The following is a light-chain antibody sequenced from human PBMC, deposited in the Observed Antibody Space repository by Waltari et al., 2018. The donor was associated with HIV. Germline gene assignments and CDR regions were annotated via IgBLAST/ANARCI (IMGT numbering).Light chain of an antibody. V-gene: IGKV3-11*01. J-gene: IGKJ4*01. CDR1: QTVSTY. Sequence: EIVLTQSPGTLSLFPGERATLSCGASQTVSTYLAWYQQKPGQPPRLLIYDASNRATGIPARFSGSGSGTDFTLTISSLEPEDFAIYYCQQRSSWPLTFGGGTKVEI. CDR3: QQRSSWPLT. CDR2: DAS.